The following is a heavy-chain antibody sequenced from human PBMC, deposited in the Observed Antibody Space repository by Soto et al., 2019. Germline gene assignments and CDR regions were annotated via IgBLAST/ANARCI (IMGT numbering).Heavy chain of an antibody. CDR1: GFTFISSF. Sequence: GGSLRLSCVASGFTFISSFMGWVRQAPGKGLEWVANINQDGGGTYYVDSVEGRFTISRDNAKDSLYLQMNSLRGEDTAVYYCARYFRGSGRYFFDYWGQGTLVTVPS. V-gene: IGHV3-7*03. D-gene: IGHD6-19*01. CDR3: ARYFRGSGRYFFDY. CDR2: INQDGGGT. J-gene: IGHJ4*02.